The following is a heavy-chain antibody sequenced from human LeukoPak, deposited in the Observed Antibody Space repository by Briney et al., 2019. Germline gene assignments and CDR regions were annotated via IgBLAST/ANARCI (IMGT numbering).Heavy chain of an antibody. CDR2: ISSSSSYI. CDR3: AREDTIFGVVIRYPDY. D-gene: IGHD3-3*01. Sequence: GRPLRLSCAASGFTFSSYSMNWVRQAPGKGLEWVSSISSSSSYICYADSVKGRFTISRDNAKNSLYLQMNSLRAEDTAVYYCAREDTIFGVVIRYPDYWGQGTLVTVSS. CDR1: GFTFSSYS. J-gene: IGHJ4*02. V-gene: IGHV3-21*01.